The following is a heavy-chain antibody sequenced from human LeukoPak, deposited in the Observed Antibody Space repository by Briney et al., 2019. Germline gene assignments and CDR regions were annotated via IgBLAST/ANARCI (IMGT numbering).Heavy chain of an antibody. CDR1: GFSFSTYS. J-gene: IGHJ4*02. D-gene: IGHD5-24*01. CDR3: ARDGYNSLDY. V-gene: IGHV3-48*02. CDR2: VSSSRSFI. Sequence: GGSLRLSCAASGFSFSTYSLHCVRQAPGKGLEWVSYVSSSRSFIYYADSVKGRFTISRDNAKSSVFLQMNSQRDEDTAVYYCARDGYNSLDYWGQGTLVTVSS.